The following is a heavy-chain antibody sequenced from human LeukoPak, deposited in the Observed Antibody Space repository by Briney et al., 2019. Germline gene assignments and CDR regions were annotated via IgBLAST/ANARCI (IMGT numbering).Heavy chain of an antibody. D-gene: IGHD3-22*01. V-gene: IGHV4-39*01. CDR1: GGSTSSSSYY. CDR3: ARNIVAYYYDSSGYWY. CDR2: IYYSGST. J-gene: IGHJ4*02. Sequence: SETLSLTCTVSGGSTSSSSYYWGWIRQPPGKGLEWIGSIYYSGSTYYNPSLKSRVTISVDTSKNQFSLKLSSVTAADTAVYYCARNIVAYYYDSSGYWYWGQGTLVTVSS.